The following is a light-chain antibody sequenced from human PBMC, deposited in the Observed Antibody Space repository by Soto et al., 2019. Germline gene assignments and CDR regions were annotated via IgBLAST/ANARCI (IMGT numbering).Light chain of an antibody. Sequence: DIQMTQSPSTLSGSVGDRVTITCRASQTISSWLAWYQHKPGKAPKLLIYKASTLKSGVPSRFSGSGSGTEFTLTIGSLQPDDFATYYCQHYKSYSEAFGQGTKVDIK. CDR3: QHYKSYSEA. CDR1: QTISSW. CDR2: KAS. J-gene: IGKJ1*01. V-gene: IGKV1-5*03.